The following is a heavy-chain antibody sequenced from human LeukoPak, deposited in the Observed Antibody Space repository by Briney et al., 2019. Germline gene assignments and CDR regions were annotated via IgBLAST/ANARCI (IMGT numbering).Heavy chain of an antibody. D-gene: IGHD2-2*01. Sequence: SETLSLTCTVSGGSISSYYWSWIRQPPGKGLEWIGRIYTSGSTNYNPSLKSRVTISVDTSKNQFSLKLSSVTAADTAVYYCARVVPAVTVYYYYYMDVWGKGTTVTVSS. CDR1: GGSISSYY. CDR3: ARVVPAVTVYYYYYMDV. J-gene: IGHJ6*03. CDR2: IYTSGST. V-gene: IGHV4-4*08.